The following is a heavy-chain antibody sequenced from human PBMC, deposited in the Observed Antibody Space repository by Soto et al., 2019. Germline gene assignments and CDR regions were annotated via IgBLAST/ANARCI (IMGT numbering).Heavy chain of an antibody. D-gene: IGHD6-6*01. CDR2: INPNSGGT. J-gene: IGHJ4*02. V-gene: IGHV1-2*04. CDR1: GYGFTGYY. CDR3: AREYSILSGLSLAIDY. Sequence: ASVRVSCKASGYGFTGYYMHWVRQAPGQGLEWMGWINPNSGGTNYAQKSQGWVTMTRDTSISTAYMELSRLRSGVWALYYCAREYSILSGLSLAIDYWGQVTLVTVSS.